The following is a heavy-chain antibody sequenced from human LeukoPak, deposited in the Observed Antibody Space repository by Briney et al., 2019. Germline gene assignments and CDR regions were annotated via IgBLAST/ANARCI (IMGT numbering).Heavy chain of an antibody. V-gene: IGHV4-59*01. CDR2: IYYSGST. J-gene: IGHJ6*02. CDR3: ARDRWSPFRGGITYYGMDV. CDR1: GGSISSYY. Sequence: SDTLSLTCTVSGGSISSYYWSLIRQPPGKGLDWIGYIYYSGSTNYNPSLKSRLTISVDTSKNQFSLMLSSVSAADTAVYHCARDRWSPFRGGITYYGMDVWGQGTTVTVSS. D-gene: IGHD3-16*02.